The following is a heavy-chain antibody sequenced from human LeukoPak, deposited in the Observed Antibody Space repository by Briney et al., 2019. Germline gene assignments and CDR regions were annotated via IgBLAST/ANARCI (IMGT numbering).Heavy chain of an antibody. Sequence: GGSLRLSCAASGFTFSGSAMHWVRQASGKGLEWVGRIRSKANSYATAYAASVKGRFTISRDDSKNTAYLQMNSLKTEDTAVHYCTSVPYQLLSWGQGTLVTVSS. J-gene: IGHJ5*02. CDR2: IRSKANSYAT. CDR3: TSVPYQLLS. V-gene: IGHV3-73*01. D-gene: IGHD2-2*01. CDR1: GFTFSGSA.